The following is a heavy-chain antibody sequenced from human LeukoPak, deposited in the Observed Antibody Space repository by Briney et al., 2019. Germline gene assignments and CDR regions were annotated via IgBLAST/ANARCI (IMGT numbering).Heavy chain of an antibody. D-gene: IGHD5-18*01. CDR1: GFTFSSYA. CDR2: ISYNGSNK. CDR3: ARDMLDTAMDDY. Sequence: GGSLRLSCAASGFTFSSYAMHWVRQAPGKGLEWVAVISYNGSNKYYADSVKGRFTISRDNSKNTLYLQMNSLRAEDTAVYYCARDMLDTAMDDYWGQGTLVTVSS. J-gene: IGHJ4*02. V-gene: IGHV3-30-3*01.